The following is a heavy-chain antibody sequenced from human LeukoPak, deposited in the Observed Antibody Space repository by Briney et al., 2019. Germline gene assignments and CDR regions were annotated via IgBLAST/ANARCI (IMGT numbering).Heavy chain of an antibody. CDR1: GYIFTSNW. CDR3: ARHASGGTSYYLDY. V-gene: IGHV5-51*01. J-gene: IGHJ4*02. D-gene: IGHD4-23*01. CDR2: IYPADSDT. Sequence: GESLKISCQASGYIFTSNWIGWVRQMPGKGLESMGLIYPADSDTTYSPSFQGQVTISADKSISTAYLQWSSLKASDTAIYYCARHASGGTSYYLDYWGQGTLVTVSS.